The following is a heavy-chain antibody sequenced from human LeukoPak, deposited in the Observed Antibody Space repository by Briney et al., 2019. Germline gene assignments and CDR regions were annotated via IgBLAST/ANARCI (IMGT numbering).Heavy chain of an antibody. V-gene: IGHV3-7*01. CDR2: IKQDGSEK. CDR1: GFTFSSYE. CDR3: ARESIMITFGGVIVSRYMDV. D-gene: IGHD3-16*02. Sequence: GGSLRLSCAASGFTFSSYEMNWVRQAPGKGLEWVANIKQDGSEKYYVDSVKGRFTISRDNAKNSLYLQMNSLRAEDTAVYYCARESIMITFGGVIVSRYMDVWGKGTTVTVSS. J-gene: IGHJ6*03.